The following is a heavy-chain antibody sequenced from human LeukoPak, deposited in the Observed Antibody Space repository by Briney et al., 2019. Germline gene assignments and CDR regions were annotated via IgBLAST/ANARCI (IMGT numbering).Heavy chain of an antibody. V-gene: IGHV1-69*13. Sequence: ASVKVSCKASGYTFTNYAISWVRQAPAQGLEWMGGTIPIFGTAHYAQKFQGRVTIAADGSTSTVYMELSSLRSEDTAVYYCARAHSRNYYYYGIDVWGQGTTVTVSS. CDR1: GYTFTNYA. CDR2: TIPIFGTA. D-gene: IGHD2-15*01. J-gene: IGHJ6*02. CDR3: ARAHSRNYYYYGIDV.